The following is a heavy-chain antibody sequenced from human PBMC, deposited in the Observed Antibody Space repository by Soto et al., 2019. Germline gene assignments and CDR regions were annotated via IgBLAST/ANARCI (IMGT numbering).Heavy chain of an antibody. CDR3: ATDRPTSGIPSAGL. D-gene: IGHD6-13*01. J-gene: IGHJ4*02. CDR1: GDSVKSGGYY. Sequence: PSETLSLTCTVSGDSVKSGGYYWSWIRQHPGKGLEWIGCIFYTGSTYYNPSLKSRVIISVDTSKNQFSLTLTSVTPADTAVYYCATDRPTSGIPSAGLWGRGTLVTVSS. V-gene: IGHV4-31*03. CDR2: IFYTGST.